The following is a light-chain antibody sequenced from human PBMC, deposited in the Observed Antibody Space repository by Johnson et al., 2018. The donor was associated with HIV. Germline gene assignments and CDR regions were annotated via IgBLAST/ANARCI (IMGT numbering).Light chain of an antibody. CDR3: GTWDSSLSAGYF. J-gene: IGLJ1*01. CDR1: SSNIGNNY. Sequence: QSMLTQPPSVSAAPGQKVTISCSGSSSNIGNNYVSWYQQLPGTAPKLLIYENNKRPSGIPDRFSGSKSGTSATLGITGLQTGDEADYYCGTWDSSLSAGYFFGTGTKVTVL. V-gene: IGLV1-51*02. CDR2: ENN.